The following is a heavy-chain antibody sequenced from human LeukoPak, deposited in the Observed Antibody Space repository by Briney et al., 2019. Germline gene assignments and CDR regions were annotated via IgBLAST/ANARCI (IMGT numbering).Heavy chain of an antibody. D-gene: IGHD3-10*01. Sequence: PGGSLRLSCAASEFSVGSNYMAWVRQAPGKGLEWVSLIYSGGSTYYADSVTGRFTISRDNAKSSLYLEMNSLRAEDTAVYYCARAPGEGSVSYYYYYMDVWGKGTTVTVSS. CDR3: ARAPGEGSVSYYYYYMDV. V-gene: IGHV3-66*02. J-gene: IGHJ6*03. CDR2: IYSGGST. CDR1: EFSVGSNY.